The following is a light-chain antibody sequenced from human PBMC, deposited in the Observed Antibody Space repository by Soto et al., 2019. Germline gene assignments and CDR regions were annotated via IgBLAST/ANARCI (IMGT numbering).Light chain of an antibody. J-gene: IGKJ4*01. V-gene: IGKV4-1*01. Sequence: DIVMTQSPDSLAVSLGERATINCKSSQSVLYSSNNRNYLAWYQQKPGQPPKLIIYWASTRESGVPDRFSGSGSGTEFTLTINSLQAEDVAVYYCQQYYSTPLTFGGGSKVEIK. CDR3: QQYYSTPLT. CDR2: WAS. CDR1: QSVLYSSNNRNY.